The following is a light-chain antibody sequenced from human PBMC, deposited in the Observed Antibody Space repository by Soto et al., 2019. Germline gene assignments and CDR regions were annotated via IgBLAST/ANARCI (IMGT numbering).Light chain of an antibody. CDR3: QQCRNWPLT. V-gene: IGKV3-11*01. J-gene: IGKJ4*01. CDR2: DAS. CDR1: QSVGSY. Sequence: EIVLTQSPATLSLSPGERATLSCRASQSVGSYLAWFQQKAGQAPRLLIYDASNRATGIPARFSGSGSGTDFSLTISSLEPEDFAVYFCQQCRNWPLTFGGGTKV.